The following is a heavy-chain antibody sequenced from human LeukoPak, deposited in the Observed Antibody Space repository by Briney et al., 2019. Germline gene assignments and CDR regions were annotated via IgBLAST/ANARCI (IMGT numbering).Heavy chain of an antibody. CDR1: GYTLTGYY. Sequence: ASVKDSCKASGYTLTGYYMHWLRQAPGQGLDWMGCNKHNRGGTNYAQKCQGRVTMTRDTSISTAYMELSRLRSDDTAVYYCAWAYYYDSSGLDYWGQGTLVTVSS. V-gene: IGHV1-2*02. J-gene: IGHJ4*02. D-gene: IGHD3-22*01. CDR3: AWAYYYDSSGLDY. CDR2: NKHNRGGT.